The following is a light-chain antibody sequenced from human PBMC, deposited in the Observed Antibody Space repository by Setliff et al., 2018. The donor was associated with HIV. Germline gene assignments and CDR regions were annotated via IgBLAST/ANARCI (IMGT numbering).Light chain of an antibody. CDR3: AAWHDSLNRYV. J-gene: IGLJ1*01. Sequence: QSALTQPPSVSAAPGQRVTISCSGSSSNIGKNYVSWYQQLPGTAPKLLIYDNDKRPSGTPDRFSGSKSGTSGSLAISGLQSEDEADYYCAAWHDSLNRYVFGTGTKVTVL. CDR2: DND. CDR1: SSNIGKNY. V-gene: IGLV1-51*01.